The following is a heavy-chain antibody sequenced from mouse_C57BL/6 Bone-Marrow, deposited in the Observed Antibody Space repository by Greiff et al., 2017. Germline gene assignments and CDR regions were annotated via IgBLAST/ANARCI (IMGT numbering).Heavy chain of an antibody. J-gene: IGHJ2*01. Sequence: QVQLKQPGAELVMPGASVKLSCKASGYTFTSYWMHWVKQRPGQGLEWIGEIDPSDSYTNYNQKFKGKSTLTVDKSSSTAYMQLSSLTSEDSAVYYCARANSYGSKDYWGQGTTLTVSS. CDR3: ARANSYGSKDY. CDR1: GYTFTSYW. V-gene: IGHV1-69*01. D-gene: IGHD1-1*01. CDR2: IDPSDSYT.